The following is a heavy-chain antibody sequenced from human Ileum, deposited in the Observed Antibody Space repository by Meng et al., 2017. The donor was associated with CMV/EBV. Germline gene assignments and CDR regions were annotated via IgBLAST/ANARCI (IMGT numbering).Heavy chain of an antibody. CDR2: IIPILGIA. V-gene: IGHV1-69*10. D-gene: IGHD3-3*01. Sequence: SVKVSCKASGPTFSSYAISWVRQAPGQGLEWMGGIIPILGIANYAQKFQGRVTITADKSTSTAYMELSSLRSEDTAVYYCARLKPYDFWSGYCPSSCGYYYYGMDVWGQGTTVTVSS. CDR3: ARLKPYDFWSGYCPSSCGYYYYGMDV. J-gene: IGHJ6*02. CDR1: GPTFSSYA.